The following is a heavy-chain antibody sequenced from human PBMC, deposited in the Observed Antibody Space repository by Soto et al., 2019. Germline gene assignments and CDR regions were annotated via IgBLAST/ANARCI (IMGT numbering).Heavy chain of an antibody. CDR1: GFTFSNYA. J-gene: IGHJ4*02. CDR2: ISGSGGST. CDR3: AKAWINYDFSQPLDS. V-gene: IGHV3-23*01. D-gene: IGHD3-3*01. Sequence: VGSLRLSCAASGFTFSNYAMTWVRQAPGKGLEWVSGISGSGGSTYYADSVKGRFTISRDNSENTLYLQINSLRTEDTAIYYCAKAWINYDFSQPLDSWGQGTLVTVSS.